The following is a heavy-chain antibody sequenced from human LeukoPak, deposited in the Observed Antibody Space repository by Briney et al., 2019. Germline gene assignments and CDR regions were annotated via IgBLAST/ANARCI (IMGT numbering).Heavy chain of an antibody. Sequence: ASVKVSCKASGGTFSSYAISWVRQAPGQGLEWMGRIIPILGIANYAQKFQGRVAITADKSTSTAYMELSSLRSEDTAVYYCASSTLVPGGSSHWGFDYWGQGTLVTVSS. V-gene: IGHV1-69*04. CDR3: ASSTLVPGGSSHWGFDY. J-gene: IGHJ4*02. CDR1: GGTFSSYA. CDR2: IIPILGIA. D-gene: IGHD2-15*01.